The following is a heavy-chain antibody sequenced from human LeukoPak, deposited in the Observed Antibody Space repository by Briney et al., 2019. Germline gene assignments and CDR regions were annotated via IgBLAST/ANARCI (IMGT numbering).Heavy chain of an antibody. V-gene: IGHV4-39*01. CDR1: GGSISSSSYY. D-gene: IGHD2-2*01. Sequence: SETLSLTCTASGGSISSSSYYWGWIRPPPGKGQEWIGSIYYSGSTYYNPALKSRVTISVDTSKKQFPLKLSSVTAADTAVYYCARRPITTWFVYVPWGQGPLVSVSS. J-gene: IGHJ5*02. CDR2: IYYSGST. CDR3: ARRPITTWFVYVP.